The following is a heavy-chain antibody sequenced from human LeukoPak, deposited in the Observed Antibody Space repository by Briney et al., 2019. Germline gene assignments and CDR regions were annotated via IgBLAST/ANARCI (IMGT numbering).Heavy chain of an antibody. D-gene: IGHD2-8*01. V-gene: IGHV4-34*01. CDR2: INHSGST. J-gene: IGHJ4*02. Sequence: SETLSLTCAVYGGSFSGYYWSWIRQPPGKGLEWIGEINHSGSTNYNPSLKSRVTISVDTSKNQFSLKLSSVTAADTAVYYCARGFVLRYWGQGTLVTVSS. CDR1: GGSFSGYY. CDR3: ARGFVLRY.